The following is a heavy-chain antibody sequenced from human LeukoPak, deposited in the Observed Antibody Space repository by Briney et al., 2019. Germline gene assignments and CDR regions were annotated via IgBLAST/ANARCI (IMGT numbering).Heavy chain of an antibody. CDR1: GFTFSSYS. J-gene: IGHJ1*01. CDR3: ARALSQQLIRYSQD. D-gene: IGHD1-1*01. Sequence: GGSLRLSCAASGFTFSSYSMNWVRQAPGKGLEWVSSISSSSSYIYYADSVKGRFTISRDNSKNTLYLQMNSLRAGDTAVYYCARALSQQLIRYSQDWGQGTLVTVSS. V-gene: IGHV3-21*04. CDR2: ISSSSSYI.